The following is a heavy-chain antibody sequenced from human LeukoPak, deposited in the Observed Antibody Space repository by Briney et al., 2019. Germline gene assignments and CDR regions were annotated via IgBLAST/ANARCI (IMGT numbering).Heavy chain of an antibody. J-gene: IGHJ4*02. D-gene: IGHD1-26*01. CDR3: ARGKWEPILPRYFDY. CDR2: IYSGGST. Sequence: GGSLRLSCAASGFTVSSNYMRWVRQAPGKGLEWVSVIYSGGSTYYADSVKGRFTISRDNSKNTLYLQMNSLRAEDTAVYYCARGKWEPILPRYFDYWGQGTLVTVSS. V-gene: IGHV3-66*02. CDR1: GFTVSSNY.